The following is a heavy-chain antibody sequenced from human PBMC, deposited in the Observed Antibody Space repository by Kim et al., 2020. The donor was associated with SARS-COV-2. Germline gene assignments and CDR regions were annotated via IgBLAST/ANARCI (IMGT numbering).Heavy chain of an antibody. Sequence: SYSPSFQGQVTISADKSINTAYLQWSTLKASDTAMYYCATSNGSSWAYFDYWGQGTLVTVSS. V-gene: IGHV5-51*01. D-gene: IGHD6-13*01. J-gene: IGHJ4*02. CDR3: ATSNGSSWAYFDY.